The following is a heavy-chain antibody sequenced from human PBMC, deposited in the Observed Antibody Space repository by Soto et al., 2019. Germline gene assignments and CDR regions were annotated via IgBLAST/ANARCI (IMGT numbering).Heavy chain of an antibody. J-gene: IGHJ4*02. V-gene: IGHV3-64*01. D-gene: IGHD5-12*01. CDR2: ISSNGGST. Sequence: EVQLVEFGGGLVQPGGSLRLSCAASGFTFSSYAMHWVRQAPGKGLEYVSVISSNGGSTYYANSVKGRFTISRDNSKNTLYLQMGSLRAEDMAVYYCARRDGYNSDYWGQGTLVTVSS. CDR3: ARRDGYNSDY. CDR1: GFTFSSYA.